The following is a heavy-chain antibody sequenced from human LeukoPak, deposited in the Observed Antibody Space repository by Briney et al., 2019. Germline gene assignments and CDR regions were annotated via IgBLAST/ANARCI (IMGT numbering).Heavy chain of an antibody. J-gene: IGHJ4*02. CDR2: IYWDDDK. Sequence: SGPTLVNPTQTLTXTCTFSGLSLSTSGVGVGWIRQPPGKALEWLALIYWDDDKHYSPSLKSRLTITKDTSKNQVVLTMTNMDPVDTATYFCAHSWWLRYYFDYWGQGALVTVSS. CDR1: GLSLSTSGVG. D-gene: IGHD5-12*01. V-gene: IGHV2-5*02. CDR3: AHSWWLRYYFDY.